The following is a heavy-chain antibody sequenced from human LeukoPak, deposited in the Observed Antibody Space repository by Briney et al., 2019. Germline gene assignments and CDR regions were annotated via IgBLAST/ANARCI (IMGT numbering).Heavy chain of an antibody. V-gene: IGHV1-8*01. D-gene: IGHD3-10*01. J-gene: IGHJ6*02. CDR3: ARSGLPRVRGVIIKSYYYYGMDV. CDR2: MNPNSGNT. CDR1: GYTFTSYD. Sequence: ASVKVSCKASGYTFTSYDINWVRHATGQGLEWMGWMNPNSGNTGYAQKFQGRVTMTRNTSIRTAYMELSSLRSEDTAVYYCARSGLPRVRGVIIKSYYYYGMDVWGQGTTVTVSS.